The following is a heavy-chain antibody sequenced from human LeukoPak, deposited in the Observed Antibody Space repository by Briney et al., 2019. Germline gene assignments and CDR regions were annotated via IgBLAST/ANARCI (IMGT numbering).Heavy chain of an antibody. CDR2: IKQDGSER. J-gene: IGHJ4*02. CDR1: GFTFSSYS. CDR3: ARVWFGGRRYFDY. Sequence: GGSLRLSCAASGFTFSSYSMNWVRQAPGKGLEWVANIKQDGSERYYVDSVKGRFTISRDNAKNSLYLQMNSLRAEDTAVYYCARVWFGGRRYFDYWGQGTLVTVSS. V-gene: IGHV3-7*01. D-gene: IGHD3-10*01.